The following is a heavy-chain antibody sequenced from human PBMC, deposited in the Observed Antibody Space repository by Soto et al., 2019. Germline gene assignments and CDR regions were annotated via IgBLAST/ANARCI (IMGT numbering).Heavy chain of an antibody. V-gene: IGHV6-1*01. Sequence: SQTLSLTCAISGDSVSRNSAAWHWIRQSPSRGLEWLGRTYYRSKWYNDYAVSVKSRISINPDTSKNQFSLQLNSVTPEDTAVYCCARAPGGIDAFDIWGQGTMVTVSS. D-gene: IGHD3-16*01. CDR3: ARAPGGIDAFDI. CDR2: TYYRSKWYN. J-gene: IGHJ3*02. CDR1: GDSVSRNSAA.